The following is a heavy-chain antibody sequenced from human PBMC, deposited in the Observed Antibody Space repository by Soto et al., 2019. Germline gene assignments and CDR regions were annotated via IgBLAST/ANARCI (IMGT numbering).Heavy chain of an antibody. Sequence: EVQLVESGGGLVQPGGSLRLSCAASGFSFSDYWIHWVRQAPGKGLVWVSRIKTDGSSTDYAASVKGRFTISRDNAKXXXXXXXXXXXXXXXXXXYXAKREGNTYGLFHWGQGTLVTVSS. CDR2: IKTDGSST. D-gene: IGHD5-18*01. V-gene: IGHV3-74*01. J-gene: IGHJ4*02. CDR3: AKREGNTYGLFH. CDR1: GFSFSDYW.